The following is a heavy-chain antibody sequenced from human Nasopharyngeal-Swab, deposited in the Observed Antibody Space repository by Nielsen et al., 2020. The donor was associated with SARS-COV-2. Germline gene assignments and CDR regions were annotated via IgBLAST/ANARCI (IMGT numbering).Heavy chain of an antibody. Sequence: WVRQAPGQGLEWMGIINPKGGSTNYARKFLGRITVTRDTPTTTVYMELSSLRSEGTAVYYCARDIGDYRSFAYWGQGTLVTVSS. J-gene: IGHJ4*02. V-gene: IGHV1-46*01. CDR3: ARDIGDYRSFAY. CDR2: INPKGGST. D-gene: IGHD4-17*01.